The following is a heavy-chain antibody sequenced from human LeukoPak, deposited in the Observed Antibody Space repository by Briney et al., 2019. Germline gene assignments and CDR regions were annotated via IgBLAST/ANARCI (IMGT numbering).Heavy chain of an antibody. J-gene: IGHJ5*02. CDR3: TRDPGYCSSTSCHNWFDP. CDR1: GFTFGDYA. CDR2: IRSKAYGGTT. Sequence: PGRSLRLSCTASGFTFGDYAMSWVRQAPGKGLEWVGFIRSKAYGGTTEYAASVKGRFTISRDDSKSIDYLQMNSLKTEDTAVYYCTRDPGYCSSTSCHNWFDPWGQGTLVTVSS. D-gene: IGHD2-2*03. V-gene: IGHV3-49*04.